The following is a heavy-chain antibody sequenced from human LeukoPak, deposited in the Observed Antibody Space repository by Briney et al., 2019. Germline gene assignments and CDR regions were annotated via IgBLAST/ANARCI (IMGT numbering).Heavy chain of an antibody. J-gene: IGHJ4*02. CDR1: GGTFSTYV. V-gene: IGHV1-69*01. D-gene: IGHD3-22*01. CDR3: ASDAAIYDSSGYYYLW. Sequence: ASVKVSCKASGGTFSTYVISWVRQASGQGLEWMGGITPIFGTAKYAQKFQGRITITADESTSTAYMELSSLRSEDTTVYYRASDAAIYDSSGYYYLWWGQGTLVTVSS. CDR2: ITPIFGTA.